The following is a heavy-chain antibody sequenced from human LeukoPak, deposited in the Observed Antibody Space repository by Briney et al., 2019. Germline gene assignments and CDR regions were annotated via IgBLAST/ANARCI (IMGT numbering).Heavy chain of an antibody. Sequence: GKSLTLSCVASGFNFDNYAMHWVRQPLGKGLEWVAVISHDERTKYYADSMKGRITISRDNSKNTVFLQMNNLRTEDTAVYFCARPSPPGDGYNPPDYWGQGTLVTVSS. CDR3: ARPSPPGDGYNPPDY. J-gene: IGHJ4*02. V-gene: IGHV3-30*04. CDR2: ISHDERTK. CDR1: GFNFDNYA. D-gene: IGHD5-24*01.